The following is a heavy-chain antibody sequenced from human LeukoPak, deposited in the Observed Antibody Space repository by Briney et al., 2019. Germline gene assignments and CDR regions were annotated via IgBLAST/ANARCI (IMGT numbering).Heavy chain of an antibody. D-gene: IGHD2-21*02. Sequence: PGGSLRLSCAASGFSFSDYLMDWVRQPPGKGLEWIGEINHSGSTNYNPSLKSRVTISVDTSKNQFSLKLSSVTAADTAVYYCARTYCGGDCYYYYYYMDVWGKGTTVTVSS. CDR2: INHSGST. CDR1: GFSFSDYL. J-gene: IGHJ6*03. V-gene: IGHV4-34*01. CDR3: ARTYCGGDCYYYYYYMDV.